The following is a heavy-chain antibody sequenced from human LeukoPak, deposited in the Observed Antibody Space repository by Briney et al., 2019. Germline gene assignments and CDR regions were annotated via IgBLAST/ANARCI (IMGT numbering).Heavy chain of an antibody. CDR3: ALLAVAGTRGGYHYYGMDV. D-gene: IGHD6-19*01. J-gene: IGHJ6*04. Sequence: ASVKVSCKASGYTFTSYGISWVRQAPGQGLEWMGWISAYNGNTNYAQKLQGRVTMTTNTSTSTAYMELRSLRSDDTAVYYCALLAVAGTRGGYHYYGMDVWGKGTTVTVSS. V-gene: IGHV1-18*01. CDR2: ISAYNGNT. CDR1: GYTFTSYG.